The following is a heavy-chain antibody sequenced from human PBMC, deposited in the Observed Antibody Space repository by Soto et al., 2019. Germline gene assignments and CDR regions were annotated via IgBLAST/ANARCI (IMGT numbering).Heavy chain of an antibody. CDR2: IYYSGST. CDR1: GGSISSYY. J-gene: IGHJ5*02. V-gene: IGHV4-59*01. CDR3: ARVIFWRYSGSFDP. D-gene: IGHD3-3*01. Sequence: QVQLQESGPGLVKPSETLSLTCTVSGGSISSYYWSWIRQPPGKGLEWIGYIYYSGSTNYNPSLKSRVTTSVDTSKNQFSLKLSSVTAADTAVYYCARVIFWRYSGSFDPWGQGTLVTVSS.